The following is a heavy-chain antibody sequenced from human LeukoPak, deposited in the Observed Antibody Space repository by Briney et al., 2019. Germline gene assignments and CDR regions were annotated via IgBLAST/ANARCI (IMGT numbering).Heavy chain of an antibody. CDR1: GGSISSYY. CDR2: IYYSGST. CDR3: ARGPPRDAFDI. Sequence: SETLSLTCTVSGGSISSYYWSWIRQPPGKGLEWIGCIYYSGSTNYNPSLKSRVTISVDTSKNQFSLKLSSVTAADTAVYYCARGPPRDAFDIWGQGTMVTVSS. V-gene: IGHV4-59*01. J-gene: IGHJ3*02.